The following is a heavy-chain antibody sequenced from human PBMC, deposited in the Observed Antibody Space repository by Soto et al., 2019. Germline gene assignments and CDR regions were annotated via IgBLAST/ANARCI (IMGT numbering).Heavy chain of an antibody. CDR1: GGTFNSHA. J-gene: IGHJ4*02. D-gene: IGHD2-21*01. V-gene: IGHV1-69*12. CDR2: FIPIFGAT. CDR3: ARPSKGGERLRVVYLVY. Sequence: QVQLVQSGAEVKKPGSSVKVSCKASGGTFNSHAISWVRQAPGQGLEWMGGFIPIFGATNYAQKFQGRVTITADDSTSTASRELSSLRPEDTAVYYCARPSKGGERLRVVYLVYWGQGTLVTVSS.